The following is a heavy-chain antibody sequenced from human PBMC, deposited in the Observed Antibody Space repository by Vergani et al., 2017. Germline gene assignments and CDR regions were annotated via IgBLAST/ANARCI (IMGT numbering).Heavy chain of an antibody. J-gene: IGHJ6*02. CDR2: ISYDGSNK. CDR3: ASGPYGEEFYYYGMDV. V-gene: IGHV3-30*01. Sequence: QVQLVESGGGLVKPGGSLRLSCAASGFTFINYAMHWVRQAPGKGLEWVAVISYDGSNKDYADSVKGRFTISRDNSKNTLYLQMNGLRAEDTAVYYCASGPYGEEFYYYGMDVWGQGTMVTVSS. CDR1: GFTFINYA. D-gene: IGHD3-10*01.